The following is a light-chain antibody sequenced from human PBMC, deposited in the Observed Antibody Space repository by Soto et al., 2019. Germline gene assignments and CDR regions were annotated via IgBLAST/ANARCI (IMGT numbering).Light chain of an antibody. CDR1: SSNIGSNT. CDR2: SNN. Sequence: QSVLTQPPSASRTPGQRVTISCSGSSSNIGSNTVNWYKQLPGTAPKLLIYSNNQRPSGVPDRFSGSKSGTSASLAISGLQSEDEADYYCAAWDDSLNGVIFGGGTKLTVL. CDR3: AAWDDSLNGVI. J-gene: IGLJ2*01. V-gene: IGLV1-44*01.